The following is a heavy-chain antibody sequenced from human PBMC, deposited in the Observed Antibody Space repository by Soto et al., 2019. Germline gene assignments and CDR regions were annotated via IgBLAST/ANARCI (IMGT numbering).Heavy chain of an antibody. J-gene: IGHJ4*02. CDR2: INHSGST. Sequence: QVQLQQWGAGLLKPSETLFLTCAVYGGSFSGYYWSWIRQPPGKGLEWIGEINHSGSTNYNPSLKSRVXXSXDXXKNQFSLKLSSVTAADTAVYYCARGLLYSSSQFDYWGQGTLVTVSS. V-gene: IGHV4-34*01. CDR3: ARGLLYSSSQFDY. D-gene: IGHD6-13*01. CDR1: GGSFSGYY.